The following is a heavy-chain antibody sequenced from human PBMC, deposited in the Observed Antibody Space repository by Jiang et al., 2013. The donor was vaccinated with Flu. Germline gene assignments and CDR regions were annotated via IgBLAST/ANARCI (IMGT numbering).Heavy chain of an antibody. CDR2: IYYSGST. J-gene: IGHJ6*02. Sequence: LEWIGYIYYSGSTYYNPSLKSRVTISVDTSKNQFSLKLSSVTAADTAVYYCARDATSWGLVGEYYYYGMDVWGQGTTVTVSS. CDR3: ARDATSWGLVGEYYYYGMDV. D-gene: IGHD6-19*01. V-gene: IGHV4-31*02.